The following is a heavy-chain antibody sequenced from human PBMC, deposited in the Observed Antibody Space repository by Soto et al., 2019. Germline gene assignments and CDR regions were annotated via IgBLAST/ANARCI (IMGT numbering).Heavy chain of an antibody. CDR2: IYYSGST. V-gene: IGHV4-30-4*01. J-gene: IGHJ5*02. CDR1: GGSISSGDYY. Sequence: SETLSLTCTVSGGSISSGDYYWSWIRQPPGKGLEWIGYIYYSGSTYYNPSLKSRVTISVDTSKNQFSLKLSSVTAADTAVYYCARGSGFLEWLLTSWLDPWGQGTLVTVSS. CDR3: ARGSGFLEWLLTSWLDP. D-gene: IGHD3-3*01.